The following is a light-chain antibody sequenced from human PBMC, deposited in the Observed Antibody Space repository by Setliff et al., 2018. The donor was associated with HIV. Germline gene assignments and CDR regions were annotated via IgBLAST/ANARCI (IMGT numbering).Light chain of an antibody. J-gene: IGKJ1*01. CDR2: WAS. V-gene: IGKV4-1*01. CDR3: QQYYTCPSAWT. Sequence: DIVMTQSPDSLAVSLGERATINCKSSQSVLFTSNNKNYLAWYQQKPRQSPKLLIYWASTRESGVPDRFSGSGSGADFTLTIDSLQAEDVAIYYCQQYYTCPSAWTFGQGTKVDIK. CDR1: QSVLFTSNNKNY.